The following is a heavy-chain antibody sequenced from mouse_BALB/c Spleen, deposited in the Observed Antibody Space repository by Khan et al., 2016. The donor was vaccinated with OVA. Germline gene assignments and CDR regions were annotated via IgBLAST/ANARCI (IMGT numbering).Heavy chain of an antibody. Sequence: IQLVQSGADLVRSGASVKLSCIASGFNIRHYYLHWVKQRPEQGLEWIGWINPDNGDTEYDPKFQGKATMTADTSSNTAYLQLSSLTSEDTAVYYCTTWWGYAMDYWGQGTSVTVSS. V-gene: IGHV14-4*02. D-gene: IGHD1-1*02. CDR3: TTWWGYAMDY. CDR2: INPDNGDT. J-gene: IGHJ4*01. CDR1: GFNIRHYY.